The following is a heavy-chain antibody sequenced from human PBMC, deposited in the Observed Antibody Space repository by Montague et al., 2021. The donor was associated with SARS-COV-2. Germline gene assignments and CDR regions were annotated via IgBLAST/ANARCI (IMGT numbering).Heavy chain of an antibody. CDR1: GFSLSTSGMR. Sequence: PALVKPTQTLTLSYTFSGFSLSTSGMRASWIRQPPGKALEWPARIDWDDDKFYSTSLKTRLTISKDTSKNQVVLTMTNMDPVDTATYYCARENYDILTGTTLGLDYWGQGTLVTVSS. CDR2: IDWDDDK. D-gene: IGHD3-9*01. CDR3: ARENYDILTGTTLGLDY. V-gene: IGHV2-70*04. J-gene: IGHJ4*02.